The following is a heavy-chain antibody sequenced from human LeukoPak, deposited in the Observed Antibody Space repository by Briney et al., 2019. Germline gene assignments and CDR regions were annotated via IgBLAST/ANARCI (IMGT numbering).Heavy chain of an antibody. CDR1: GGTFSSYA. J-gene: IGHJ3*02. V-gene: IGHV1-69*13. CDR2: IIPIFGTA. CDR3: ARKALDAFDI. Sequence: GASVKVSCKASGGTFSSYAISWVRQAPGQGLEWMGGIIPIFGTANYAQKFQGRVTITADESTSTAYMELSSLRSEDTAVCYCARKALDAFDIWGQGTMVTVSS.